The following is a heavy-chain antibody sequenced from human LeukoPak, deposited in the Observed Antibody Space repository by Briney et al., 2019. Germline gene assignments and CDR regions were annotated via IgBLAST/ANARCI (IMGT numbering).Heavy chain of an antibody. V-gene: IGHV3-48*03. CDR3: ARDVESVVPAPILGWFDP. Sequence: GGSLRLSCAASGFTFSSYDMSWVRQAPGKGLEWVSFITSSGNTMYYADSVKGRFTISRDNSKNSVSLQMSSLRADDTAVYYCARDVESVVPAPILGWFDPWGQGTLVTVSS. CDR2: ITSSGNTM. CDR1: GFTFSSYD. D-gene: IGHD2-2*01. J-gene: IGHJ5*02.